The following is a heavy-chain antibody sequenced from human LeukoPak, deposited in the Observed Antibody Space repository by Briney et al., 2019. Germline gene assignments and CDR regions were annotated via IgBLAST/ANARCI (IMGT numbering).Heavy chain of an antibody. J-gene: IGHJ4*02. CDR2: IKQDGSEK. CDR3: ATDRYYYDSNGYPRFDY. CDR1: GFTFSSYW. Sequence: GGSLRLSCAASGFTFSSYWMTWVRQAPGKGLEWVANIKQDGSEKYYVDSVKDRFTISRDNVKNSLYLQMNSLRAEDTAVYYYATDRYYYDSNGYPRFDYWGQGTLVTVSS. V-gene: IGHV3-7*01. D-gene: IGHD3-22*01.